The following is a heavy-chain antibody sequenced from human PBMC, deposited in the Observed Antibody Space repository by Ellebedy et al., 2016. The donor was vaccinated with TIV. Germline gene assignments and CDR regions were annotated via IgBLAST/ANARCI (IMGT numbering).Heavy chain of an antibody. J-gene: IGHJ5*02. CDR2: LYPDAKT. D-gene: IGHD2-21*01. V-gene: IGHV3-66*01. CDR3: ARDPGGGGDFGDNWFDP. CDR1: GIIVSDYF. Sequence: GESLKISCEASGIIVSDYFMNWVRQAPGKGLEWVSVLYPDAKTNYTDSVNGRLIVSRDSSKNTLYLQMNSLPAEDTAVYYCARDPGGGGDFGDNWFDPWGQGTLVTVSS.